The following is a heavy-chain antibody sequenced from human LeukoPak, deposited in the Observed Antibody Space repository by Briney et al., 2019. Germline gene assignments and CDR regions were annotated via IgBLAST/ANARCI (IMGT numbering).Heavy chain of an antibody. CDR1: GGSISSGGYY. D-gene: IGHD6-19*01. Sequence: SQTLSLTCTVSGGSISSGGYYWSWIRQHPGKGLESIGYTYYSGSTYYNPSLKSRVTISVDTSKNQFSLKLSSVTAADTAVYYCAQQPQWLDNAFDIWGQGTMVTVSS. CDR2: TYYSGST. CDR3: AQQPQWLDNAFDI. V-gene: IGHV4-31*03. J-gene: IGHJ3*02.